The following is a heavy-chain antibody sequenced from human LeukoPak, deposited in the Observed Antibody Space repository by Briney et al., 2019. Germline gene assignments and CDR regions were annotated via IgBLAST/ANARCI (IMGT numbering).Heavy chain of an antibody. CDR2: INSDGSST. J-gene: IGHJ4*02. V-gene: IGHV3-74*01. D-gene: IGHD3-3*01. CDR3: ARVWYDFWSGYYELFDY. Sequence: GGSLRLSCAASGFTFSSYWMPWVRQAPGKGLVWVLRINSDGSSTSYADSVKGRFTISRDNAKNTLYLQMNSLRAEDTAVYYCARVWYDFWSGYYELFDYWGQGTLVTVSS. CDR1: GFTFSSYW.